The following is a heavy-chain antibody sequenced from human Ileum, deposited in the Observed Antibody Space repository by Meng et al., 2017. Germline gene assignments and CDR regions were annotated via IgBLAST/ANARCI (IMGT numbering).Heavy chain of an antibody. CDR1: VCTFSNFD. J-gene: IGHJ5*02. Sequence: HVPLALSGAEVRQPGSSCKVSCTASVCTFSNFDPHWVRQASRQGLEWMGGITHITGVKNYAHKYHGRVSITADTSTATANLDLSSLRSEDTALYFCARFPRCTRKSCYGGWFDPWGQETLVTVSS. V-gene: IGHV1-69*02. D-gene: IGHD2-8*01. CDR2: ITHITGVK. CDR3: ARFPRCTRKSCYGGWFDP.